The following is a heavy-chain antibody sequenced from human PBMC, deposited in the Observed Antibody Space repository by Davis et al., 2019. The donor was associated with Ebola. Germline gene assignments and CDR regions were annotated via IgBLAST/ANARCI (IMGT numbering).Heavy chain of an antibody. CDR1: GGSISSGGYS. D-gene: IGHD3-3*01. Sequence: SETLSLTCTVSGGSISSGGYSWSWIRQPPGKGLEWIGEINHSGSTNYNPSLKSRVTISVDTSKNQFSLKLSSVTAADTAVYYCARHTYYDFWSGYIYYYGMDVWGQGTTVTVSS. J-gene: IGHJ6*02. CDR2: INHSGST. CDR3: ARHTYYDFWSGYIYYYGMDV. V-gene: IGHV4-39*01.